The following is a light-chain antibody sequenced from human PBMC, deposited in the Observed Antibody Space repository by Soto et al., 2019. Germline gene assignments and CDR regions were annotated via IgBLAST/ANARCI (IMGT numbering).Light chain of an antibody. CDR2: DVS. J-gene: IGLJ2*01. CDR1: SSDVGGSTY. CDR3: SSYTTSSTRV. V-gene: IGLV2-14*01. Sequence: QSALTQPASVSGSPGQSITISCTGTSSDVGGSTYVSWYQQHPGKVPKLMIYDVSNRPSGVSNRFSGSKSGITASLTISGLQAEDDADYYCSSYTTSSTRVFGGGTKLTVL.